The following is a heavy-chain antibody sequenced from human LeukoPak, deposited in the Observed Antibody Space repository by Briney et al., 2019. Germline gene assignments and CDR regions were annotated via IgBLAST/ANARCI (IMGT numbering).Heavy chain of an antibody. J-gene: IGHJ1*01. CDR3: ASPGGDDSGGYYTWYFHH. CDR2: THHSGST. V-gene: IGHV4-4*02. Sequence: SETLSLTCAVSGGSITSINWWNWARQPPGKGLEWIGETHHSGSTNYNPSLKSRVTISVDKSKNQFSLKLSSVTAADTAVYFCASPGGDDSGGYYTWYFHHWGQGILVTVSS. D-gene: IGHD3-22*01. CDR1: GGSITSINW.